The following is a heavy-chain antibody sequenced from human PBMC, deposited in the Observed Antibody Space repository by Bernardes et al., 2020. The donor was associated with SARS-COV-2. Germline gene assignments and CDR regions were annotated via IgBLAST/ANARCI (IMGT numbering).Heavy chain of an antibody. CDR3: AKALTSPRYCSSTSCYNYYGMDV. V-gene: IGHV3-23*01. D-gene: IGHD2-2*02. CDR2: ISGGGDSS. CDR1: GFTFSSYA. J-gene: IGHJ6*02. Sequence: SLRISCGASGFTFSSYAMSWVRQAPGTGLEWVSVISGGGDSSYYADSVKGRFTISRDNSKNTLYLQMNSLRAEDTAVYYCAKALTSPRYCSSTSCYNYYGMDVWGQGTTVTVSS.